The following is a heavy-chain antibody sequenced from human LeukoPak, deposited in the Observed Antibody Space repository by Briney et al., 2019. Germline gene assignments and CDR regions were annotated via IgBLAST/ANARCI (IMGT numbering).Heavy chain of an antibody. J-gene: IGHJ4*02. V-gene: IGHV4-61*08. Sequence: PSETLSLTCTVSGDSISGGGYYWIWLRQHPGRGLEWIGYIYYSGSTNYNPSLKSRVTISVDTSKNQFSLKLSSVTAADTAVYYCARGGIAARPFWGYWGQGTLVTVSS. CDR1: GDSISGGGYY. D-gene: IGHD6-6*01. CDR3: ARGGIAARPFWGY. CDR2: IYYSGST.